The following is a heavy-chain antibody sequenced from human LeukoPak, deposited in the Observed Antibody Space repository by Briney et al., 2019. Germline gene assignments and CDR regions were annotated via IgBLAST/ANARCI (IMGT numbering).Heavy chain of an antibody. D-gene: IGHD3-22*01. CDR1: GYSLTELS. CDR2: FDAEDGKT. CDR3: AAAPQTYYYDSGDYYSDY. V-gene: IGHV1-24*01. Sequence: AASVKVSCKVSGYSLTELSIQWVRQAPGERLEWMGGFDAEDGKTIYAQKFQGRVTMTKDTSMDTAYMDLSSLRTEDTATYYCAAAPQTYYYDSGDYYSDYWGQGTLVTVSS. J-gene: IGHJ4*02.